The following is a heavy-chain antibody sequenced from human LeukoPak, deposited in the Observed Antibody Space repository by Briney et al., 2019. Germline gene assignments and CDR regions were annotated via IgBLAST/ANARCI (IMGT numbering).Heavy chain of an antibody. CDR1: GGSISSYY. CDR2: IYYSGST. V-gene: IGHV4-59*01. D-gene: IGHD3-3*01. CDR3: ARVSDFWSGYYTEKGGFDY. J-gene: IGHJ4*02. Sequence: SETLSLTCTVSGGSISSYYWSWIRQPPGKGLEWIGYIYYSGSTNYNPSLKSRVTISVDTSKNQFSLKLSSVTAADTAVYYCARVSDFWSGYYTEKGGFDYWGQGTLVIVSS.